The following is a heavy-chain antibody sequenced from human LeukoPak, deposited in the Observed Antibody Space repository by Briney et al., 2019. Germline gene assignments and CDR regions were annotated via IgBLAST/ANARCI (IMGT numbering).Heavy chain of an antibody. CDR3: ARQATSAFDI. CDR2: IDPGDSDT. V-gene: IGHV5-51*01. Sequence: GEALQISSKGSGYGFTSYWIGWGRPMPGKGGGWRGIIDPGDSDTRYSPSFQSQVTISADKYISTAYLQWSSLKASDTAMYYCARQATSAFDIWGQGTMVTVSS. J-gene: IGHJ3*02. CDR1: GYGFTSYW.